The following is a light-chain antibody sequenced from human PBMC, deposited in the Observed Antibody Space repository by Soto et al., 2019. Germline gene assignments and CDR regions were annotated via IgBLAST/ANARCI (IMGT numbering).Light chain of an antibody. V-gene: IGLV2-23*02. J-gene: IGLJ3*02. CDR3: SSYAGSNTLM. CDR1: SSDAGSYNL. Sequence: QSALTQPASVSGSPGQSITISCTGTSSDAGSYNLVSWYQQHPDKAPKLMIYDVNKRPSGVSSRFSGSKSGNTAARTISGLQTEGEADYYCSSYAGSNTLMFGGGTKLTVL. CDR2: DVN.